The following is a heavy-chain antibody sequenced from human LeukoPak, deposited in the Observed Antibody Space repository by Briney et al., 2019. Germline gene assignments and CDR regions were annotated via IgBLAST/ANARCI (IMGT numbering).Heavy chain of an antibody. Sequence: GGSLRLSCAASGFTFSSYAMSWVRQAPGKGLEWVSAISGSGGSTYYADSVKGRFTISRDNSKNTLYLQMNSLRAEDTAVYYCARPLDSSGYYSPFDYWGQGTLVTVSS. D-gene: IGHD3-22*01. CDR1: GFTFSSYA. V-gene: IGHV3-23*01. CDR3: ARPLDSSGYYSPFDY. CDR2: ISGSGGST. J-gene: IGHJ4*02.